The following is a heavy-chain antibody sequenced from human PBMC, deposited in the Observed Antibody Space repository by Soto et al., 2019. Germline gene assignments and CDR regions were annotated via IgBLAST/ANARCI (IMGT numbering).Heavy chain of an antibody. J-gene: IGHJ6*02. CDR2: IRQDTNEK. D-gene: IGHD6-19*01. V-gene: IGHV3-7*03. CDR3: ARVLRSGWYSGMDV. Sequence: PGGSLRLSCAASGFTFSSYWMSWVRQAPGRGLEWVANIRQDTNEKYYVDSVRGRFTISRDNAKNSLYLQMNSLRAEDTAVYYCARVLRSGWYSGMDVWGQGTTDTFSS. CDR1: GFTFSSYW.